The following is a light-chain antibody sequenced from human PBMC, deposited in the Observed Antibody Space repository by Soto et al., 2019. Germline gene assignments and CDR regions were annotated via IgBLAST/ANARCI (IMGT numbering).Light chain of an antibody. CDR3: QKYSNVPA. CDR1: QGISNY. J-gene: IGKJ4*01. V-gene: IGKV1-27*01. CDR2: AAS. Sequence: DIQMTQSPSSLSASVGDRVTITCRASQGISNYLAWYQQIPGKVPKLLISAASTLQSGVPSRVSGSGSGTEFGLTVISVQPGDGATYYCQKYSNVPAFGGGTKVEIK.